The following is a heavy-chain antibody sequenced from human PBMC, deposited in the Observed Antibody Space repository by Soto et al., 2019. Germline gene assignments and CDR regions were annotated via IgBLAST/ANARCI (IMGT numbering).Heavy chain of an antibody. V-gene: IGHV3-72*01. Sequence: AGCGFTLCDHYVDGGRKDPGKGLEWVGRSRDKPQGYSTAYAASVKGRFTTSRDESKNSAYLQMNSLKTEDTAVYYCVRAPYFSDSSGYTRCLDYWGQRTLVTVYS. CDR1: GFTLCDHY. CDR2: SRDKPQGYST. D-gene: IGHD3-22*01. CDR3: VRAPYFSDSSGYTRCLDY. J-gene: IGHJ4*02.